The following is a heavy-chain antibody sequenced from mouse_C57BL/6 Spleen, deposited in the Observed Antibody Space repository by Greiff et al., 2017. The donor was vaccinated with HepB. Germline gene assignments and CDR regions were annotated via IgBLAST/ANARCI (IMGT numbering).Heavy chain of an antibody. D-gene: IGHD2-2*01. CDR1: GFSFNTYA. CDR2: IRSKSNNYAT. J-gene: IGHJ2*01. CDR3: VRQGYGYDDYFDY. Sequence: EVNLVESGGGLVQPKGSLKLSCAASGFSFNTYAMNWVRQAPGKGLEWVARIRSKSNNYATYYADSVKDRFTISRDDSESMLYLQMNNLKTEDTAMYYCVRQGYGYDDYFDYWGQGTTLTVSS. V-gene: IGHV10-1*01.